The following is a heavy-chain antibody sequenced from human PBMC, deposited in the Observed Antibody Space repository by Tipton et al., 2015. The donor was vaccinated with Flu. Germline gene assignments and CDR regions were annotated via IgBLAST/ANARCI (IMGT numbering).Heavy chain of an antibody. Sequence: TLSLTCTVSGGSINRGSYYWSWIRQPAGKGLEWIGRIYTTGSTDYNPSLKSRVTISVDTSKNQFSLKLSSVTAADTAVYYCARDDGDYGSESYHYYYGMDVWGQGTTVTVSS. V-gene: IGHV4-61*02. CDR2: IYTTGST. D-gene: IGHD3-10*01. J-gene: IGHJ6*02. CDR3: ARDDGDYGSESYHYYYGMDV. CDR1: GGSINRGSYY.